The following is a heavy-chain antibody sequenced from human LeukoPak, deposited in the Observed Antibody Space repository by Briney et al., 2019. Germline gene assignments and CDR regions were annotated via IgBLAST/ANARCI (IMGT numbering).Heavy chain of an antibody. CDR3: ARPAGIVGATRGYFDY. CDR1: GGSISKSSYY. Sequence: PSETLSLTCIVSGGSISKSSYYWGWIRQPPGKGLEWIGSIFYSGSTYYNPSLKSRVTISVDTSKNQFSLKLSSVTAADTAVYYCARPAGIVGATRGYFDYWGQGTLVTVSS. J-gene: IGHJ4*02. V-gene: IGHV4-39*01. CDR2: IFYSGST. D-gene: IGHD1-26*01.